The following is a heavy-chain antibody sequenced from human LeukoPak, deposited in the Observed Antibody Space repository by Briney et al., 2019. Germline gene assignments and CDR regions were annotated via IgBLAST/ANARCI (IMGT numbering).Heavy chain of an antibody. CDR2: IIPIFGTA. J-gene: IGHJ6*04. D-gene: IGHD5-18*01. CDR1: GGTFSSYA. CDR3: AGESGYSLAVVYYGMDV. Sequence: GASVKVSCKASGGTFSSYAISWVRQAPGQGLEWMGGIIPIFGTANYAQKFQGRVTITADESTSTAYMELSSLRSEDTAVYYCAGESGYSLAVVYYGMDVWGKGTTVTVSS. V-gene: IGHV1-69*13.